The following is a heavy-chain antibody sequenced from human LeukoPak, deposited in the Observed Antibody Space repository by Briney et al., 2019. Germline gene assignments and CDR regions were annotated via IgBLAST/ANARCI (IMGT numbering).Heavy chain of an antibody. CDR1: GYTFTGYY. CDR3: ARDPGSYFYYYYGMDV. D-gene: IGHD1-26*01. J-gene: IGHJ6*02. CDR2: INPNSGGT. V-gene: IGHV1-2*02. Sequence: GASVKVSCKASGYTFTGYYMHWVRQAPGQGLEWMGWINPNSGGTNYAQKFQGRVTMTRDTSISTAYMELGRLRSDDTAVYYCARDPGSYFYYYYGMDVWGQGTTVTVSS.